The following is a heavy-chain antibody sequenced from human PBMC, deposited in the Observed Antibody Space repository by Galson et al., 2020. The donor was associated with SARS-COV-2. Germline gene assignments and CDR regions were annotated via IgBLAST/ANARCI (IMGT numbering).Heavy chain of an antibody. V-gene: IGHV3-33*01. CDR3: ASSIAVAGMIDY. Sequence: GESLKISCAASGFAFSVYGMHWVRQAPGKGLEWVAVIWSDGINKYYVDSVKGRFTISRDNSKNTLDLHMNSLTTDDTAVYYCASSIAVAGMIDYWGQGTLVTVSS. D-gene: IGHD6-19*01. CDR2: IWSDGINK. J-gene: IGHJ4*02. CDR1: GFAFSVYG.